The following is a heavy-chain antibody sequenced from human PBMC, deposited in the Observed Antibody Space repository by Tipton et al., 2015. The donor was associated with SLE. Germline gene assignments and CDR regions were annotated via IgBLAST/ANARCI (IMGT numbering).Heavy chain of an antibody. J-gene: IGHJ4*02. CDR2: ISAYNGHT. CDR3: AGSQRVGAPDY. CDR1: GYTSTNYG. V-gene: IGHV1-18*01. Sequence: QLVQSGADVRKPGASVTVSCKISGYTSTNYGISWVRQAPGQGLEWMGWISAYNGHTNYAQKFQGRVTMTTDTSTTIAYMELRSLTSDDTAVYYCAGSQRVGAPDYWGQGTLVTVSS. D-gene: IGHD1-26*01.